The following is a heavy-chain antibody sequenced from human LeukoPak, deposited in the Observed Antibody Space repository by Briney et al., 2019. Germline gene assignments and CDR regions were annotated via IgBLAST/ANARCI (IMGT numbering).Heavy chain of an antibody. J-gene: IGHJ4*02. D-gene: IGHD5-18*01. CDR3: ARDLGTAMVY. CDR2: IYYSGCT. Sequence: SEXLSLTCTVSGGSISSGDYYWRWVRQPPGTGMEWIGYIYYSGCTYYNPSLKRRVTISVDTSKTQFSLKLSSVTAADTAVYYCARDLGTAMVYWGQGTLVTVSS. V-gene: IGHV4-30-4*08. CDR1: GGSISSGDYY.